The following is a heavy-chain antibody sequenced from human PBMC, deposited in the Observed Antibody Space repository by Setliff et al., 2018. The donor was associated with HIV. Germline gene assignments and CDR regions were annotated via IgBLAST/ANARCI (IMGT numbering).Heavy chain of an antibody. Sequence: SETLSLTCDVSGGSISSHYWSWIRQPPGKGLEWIGYIYYSGSTYYNPSLKSRVTISVDTSKKQFSLRLSSVTAADTAVYYCARDGRHDRNRWYVTHQYFKYWGQGTLVTVSS. J-gene: IGHJ1*01. V-gene: IGHV4-59*11. CDR3: ARDGRHDRNRWYVTHQYFKY. D-gene: IGHD2-15*01. CDR1: GGSISSHY. CDR2: IYYSGST.